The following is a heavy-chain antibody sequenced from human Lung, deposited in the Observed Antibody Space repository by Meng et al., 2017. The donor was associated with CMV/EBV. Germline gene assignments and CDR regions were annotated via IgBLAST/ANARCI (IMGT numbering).Heavy chain of an antibody. Sequence: VQWCEFGWYLVQQGGSLRRACAASGFTFRNYWMHWVRQVTGGGLVWVLRISTDGSDTRYEDSVKGRFTISRDNAKNTLYLKMNSLRGDDTDVYFCVRGVTESLGWEMGYWGQGALVTVSS. V-gene: IGHV3-74*01. J-gene: IGHJ4*02. CDR1: GFTFRNYW. D-gene: IGHD7-27*01. CDR2: ISTDGSDT. CDR3: VRGVTESLGWEMGY.